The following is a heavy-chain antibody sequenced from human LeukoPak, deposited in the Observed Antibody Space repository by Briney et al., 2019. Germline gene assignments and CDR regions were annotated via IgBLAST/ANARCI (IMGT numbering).Heavy chain of an antibody. J-gene: IGHJ6*02. V-gene: IGHV4-34*01. CDR2: INHSGST. CDR1: GGSFSGYY. CDR3: ARGRIVVVPAAIRGSYYYYGMDV. D-gene: IGHD2-2*02. Sequence: KPSETLSLTCAVYGGSFSGYYWSWIRQPPGKGLEWIGEINHSGSTNYNSSLKSRVTISVDTSKNQFSLKLSSVTAADTAVYYCARGRIVVVPAAIRGSYYYYGMDVWGQGTTVTVSS.